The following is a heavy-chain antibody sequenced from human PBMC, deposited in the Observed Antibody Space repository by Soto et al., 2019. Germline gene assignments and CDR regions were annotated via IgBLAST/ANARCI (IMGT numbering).Heavy chain of an antibody. CDR3: ARVVATIYYYYGMDV. CDR2: ISSSGSTI. J-gene: IGHJ6*02. V-gene: IGHV3-48*03. D-gene: IGHD5-12*01. CDR1: GFTFSSYE. Sequence: GGSLRLSCAASGFTFSSYEMNWVRQAPGKGLEWVSYISSSGSTIYYADSVKGRFTISRDNAKNSLYLQMNSLRAEDTAVYYCARVVATIYYYYGMDVWGQGTTVPVSS.